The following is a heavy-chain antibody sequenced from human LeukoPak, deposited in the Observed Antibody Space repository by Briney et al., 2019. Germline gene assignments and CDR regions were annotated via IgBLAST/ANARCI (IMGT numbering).Heavy chain of an antibody. Sequence: SETLSLTCAVYGGSFDGYYWSWFRQAPGGGLEWIGAVNHREVTHYNPSLKSRVTILADASKNQFSLKLTSVTAADTAVYYCARGGLEPQLWLRLFYFEFWGQGVLVTVSS. J-gene: IGHJ4*02. CDR3: ARGGLEPQLWLRLFYFEF. V-gene: IGHV4-34*01. CDR1: GGSFDGYY. D-gene: IGHD5-18*01. CDR2: VNHREVT.